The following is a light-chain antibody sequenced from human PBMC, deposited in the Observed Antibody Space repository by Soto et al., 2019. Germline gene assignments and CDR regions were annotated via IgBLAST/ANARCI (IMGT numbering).Light chain of an antibody. CDR2: DVS. V-gene: IGKV3-11*01. CDR3: QQRTNWLWT. Sequence: ENVLTQSPATLSLSPGERATLSCRASQSVSSYLAWYQQKPGQATRLLIYDVSNRATGIPARFSGSGSGTDFTLTISSLEPEDFAVYYCQQRTNWLWTFGQGTKVEIK. J-gene: IGKJ1*01. CDR1: QSVSSY.